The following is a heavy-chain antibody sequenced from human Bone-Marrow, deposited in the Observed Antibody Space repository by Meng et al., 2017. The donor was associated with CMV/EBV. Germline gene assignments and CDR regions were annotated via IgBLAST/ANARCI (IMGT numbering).Heavy chain of an antibody. D-gene: IGHD1-1*01. Sequence: ASVKVSCKASGYTFTGYYMHWVRQAPGQGLEWMGWINPNSGGTNYAQKFQGRVTMTRDTSISTAYMELSSLRSEDTAVYYCATDLAIIWNGGTLFDIWGQGTMVTVSS. CDR3: ATDLAIIWNGGTLFDI. CDR2: INPNSGGT. J-gene: IGHJ3*02. V-gene: IGHV1-2*02. CDR1: GYTFTGYY.